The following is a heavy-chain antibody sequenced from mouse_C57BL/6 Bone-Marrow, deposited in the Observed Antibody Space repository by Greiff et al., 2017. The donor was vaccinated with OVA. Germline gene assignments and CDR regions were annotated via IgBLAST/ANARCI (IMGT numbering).Heavy chain of an antibody. CDR2: IYSDGGST. CDR3: AGHLLWVPLTWFAY. V-gene: IGHV5-2*01. CDR1: EYEFPSHD. D-gene: IGHD2-1*01. Sequence: DVKLVESGGGLVQPGESLKLSCESTEYEFPSHDMSWVRKTPEKRLELVAAIYSDGGSTYYPDTMERRFIISRDNTKKTLYLQMSSLRSEDTALYYCAGHLLWVPLTWFAYWGQGTLVTVSA. J-gene: IGHJ3*01.